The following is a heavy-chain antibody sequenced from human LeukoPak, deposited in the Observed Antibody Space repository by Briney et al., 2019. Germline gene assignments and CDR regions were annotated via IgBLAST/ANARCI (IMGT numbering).Heavy chain of an antibody. J-gene: IGHJ4*02. CDR1: GFIFTNYF. CDR2: IKHDGSEK. D-gene: IGHD3-3*01. CDR3: ATDRGWRTSGYYLYYFEY. Sequence: PGGSLRLSCAASGFIFTNYFMSWVRQAPGKGLEWVASIKHDGSEKYYVDSVRGRFTISRDNTTNSLYLQMSSLRAEDTAVYYCATDRGWRTSGYYLYYFEYWGQATLVTVS. V-gene: IGHV3-7*01.